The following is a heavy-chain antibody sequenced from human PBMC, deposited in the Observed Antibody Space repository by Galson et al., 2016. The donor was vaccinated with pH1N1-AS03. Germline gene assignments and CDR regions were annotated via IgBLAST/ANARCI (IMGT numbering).Heavy chain of an antibody. CDR1: GFSFTTFG. J-gene: IGHJ3*02. Sequence: SLRLSCAASGFSFTTFGMHWVRQAPGKGLEWVGRIKSKTDGGTTDYAAPVKGRFTISRDDSKNTLYLQMNTLKSEDTAVYYCRVVAENDAFDMWGQGTMVTVSS. CDR2: IKSKTDGGTT. D-gene: IGHD3-22*01. CDR3: RVVAENDAFDM. V-gene: IGHV3-15*01.